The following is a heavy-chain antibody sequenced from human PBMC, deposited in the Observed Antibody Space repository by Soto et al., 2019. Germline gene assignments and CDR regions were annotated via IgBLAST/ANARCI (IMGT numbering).Heavy chain of an antibody. CDR3: ARAPWNGGNAPPQI. D-gene: IGHD1-1*01. Sequence: VKVSCKASGGTFSSYAISWVRQAPGQGLEWMGGIIPIFGTANYAQKFQGRVTITADESTSTAYMELSSLRSEDTAVYYCARAPWNGGNAPPQIWGQGTLVTVSS. CDR1: GGTFSSYA. V-gene: IGHV1-69*13. J-gene: IGHJ4*02. CDR2: IIPIFGTA.